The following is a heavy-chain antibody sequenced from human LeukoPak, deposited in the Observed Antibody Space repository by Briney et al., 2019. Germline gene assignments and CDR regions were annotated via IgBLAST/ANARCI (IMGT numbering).Heavy chain of an antibody. CDR3: AREARATPDF. CDR2: ITNSGDFV. V-gene: IGHV3-11*01. Sequence: GGSLRLSCAASGFSFSGHYMSWIRQAPGKGLEWISYITNSGDFVNYADSVKGRFTISRDNAKNSLYLQMNSLRAEDTAVYYCAREARATPDFWGQGTVVTVSS. CDR1: GFSFSGHY. J-gene: IGHJ4*02. D-gene: IGHD1-26*01.